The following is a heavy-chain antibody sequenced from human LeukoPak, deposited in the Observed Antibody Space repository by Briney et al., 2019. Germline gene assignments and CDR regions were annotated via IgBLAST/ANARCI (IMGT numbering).Heavy chain of an antibody. CDR1: GFTFSSYD. D-gene: IGHD6-13*01. V-gene: IGHV3-13*01. J-gene: IGHJ4*02. CDR3: ARRSSSSWYFDY. Sequence: GGSLRLSCAASGFTFSSYDMHWVRQATGKGLEWVSAIGTAGDTYYPGSVKGRFTISRENAKNSMYLQMNSLRAGDTAVYYCARRSSSSWYFDYWGQGTLVTVSS. CDR2: IGTAGDT.